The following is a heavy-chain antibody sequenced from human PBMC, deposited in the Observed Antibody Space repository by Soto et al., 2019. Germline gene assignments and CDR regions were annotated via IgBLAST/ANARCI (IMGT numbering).Heavy chain of an antibody. CDR3: ARTIVVVPAAILDWFDP. V-gene: IGHV1-18*01. Sequence: ASVKVSCKASGYTFTSYGISWVRQAPGQGLEWMGWISAYNGNTNYAQKLQGRVTMTTDTSTSTAYMELRSLRSDDTAVYYCARTIVVVPAAILDWFDPWGQGTLVTVSS. J-gene: IGHJ5*02. D-gene: IGHD2-2*01. CDR1: GYTFTSYG. CDR2: ISAYNGNT.